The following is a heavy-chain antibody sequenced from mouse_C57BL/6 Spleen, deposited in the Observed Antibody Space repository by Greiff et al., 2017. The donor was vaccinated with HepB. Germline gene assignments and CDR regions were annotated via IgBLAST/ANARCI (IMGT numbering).Heavy chain of an antibody. CDR2: INYDGSST. CDR1: GFTFSDYY. CDR3: ARERDSAMDY. J-gene: IGHJ4*01. V-gene: IGHV5-16*01. Sequence: EVMLVESEGGLVQPGSSMKLSCTASGFTFSDYYMAWVRQVPEKGLEWVANINYDGSSTYYLDSLKSRFNISRDNAKNILYLQMSSLKSEDTATYYCARERDSAMDYWGQGTSVTVSS.